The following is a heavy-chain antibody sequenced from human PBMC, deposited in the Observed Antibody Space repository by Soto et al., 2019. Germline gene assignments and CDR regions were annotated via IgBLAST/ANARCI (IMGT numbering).Heavy chain of an antibody. CDR1: GFTFSSYA. J-gene: IGHJ6*02. V-gene: IGHV3-30-3*01. CDR2: ISYDGSNK. CDR3: ARVHAAKVGAQTWYYGMDV. D-gene: IGHD1-26*01. Sequence: PGGSLRLSCAASGFTFSSYAMHWVRQAPGKGLEWVAVISYDGSNKYYADSVKGRFTISRDNSKNTLYLQMNSLRAEDTAVYYCARVHAAKVGAQTWYYGMDVWGQGTTVTVSS.